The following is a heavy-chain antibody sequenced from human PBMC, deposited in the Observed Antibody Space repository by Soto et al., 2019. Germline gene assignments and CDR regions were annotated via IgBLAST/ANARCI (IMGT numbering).Heavy chain of an antibody. CDR1: GGSISSGGYS. J-gene: IGHJ4*02. Sequence: PSETLSLTCAVSGGSISSGGYSWSWIRQPPGKGQEWIANMYYSDSSFYNSSLKSRLTISIDTSKNQFSLSLRSVTAADTAVYYCASHRTFWPFDYWGQGTVVTVSS. CDR3: ASHRTFWPFDY. D-gene: IGHD2-8*01. V-gene: IGHV4-30-2*03. CDR2: MYYSDSS.